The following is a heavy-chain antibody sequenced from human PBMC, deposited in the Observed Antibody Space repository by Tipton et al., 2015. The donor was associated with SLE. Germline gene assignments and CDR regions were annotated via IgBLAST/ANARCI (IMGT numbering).Heavy chain of an antibody. CDR1: GFTFSNYW. V-gene: IGHV3-30*02. CDR2: MRYDGNIE. D-gene: IGHD3-10*01. J-gene: IGHJ5*01. Sequence: SLRLSCEVSGFTFSNYWMSWVRQAPGKGLEWVAFMRYDGNIEDYADSVKDRFTISRDNSKNVLYLQMSSLRPEDTAMYYCAKTCYGLVSYFDCWGQVTLVVVSS. CDR3: AKTCYGLVSYFDC.